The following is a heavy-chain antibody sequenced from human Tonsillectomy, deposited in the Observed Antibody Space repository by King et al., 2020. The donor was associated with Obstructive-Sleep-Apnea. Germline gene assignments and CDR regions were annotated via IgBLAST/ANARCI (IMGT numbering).Heavy chain of an antibody. J-gene: IGHJ5*02. CDR3: ARVVENDSNQNWFDP. D-gene: IGHD4-11*01. CDR1: GGSIKNDY. CDR2: IYDSGST. Sequence: VQLVESGPGLVKPSETLSLTCTVSGGSIKNDYWTWIRQPPGEGLEWIGYIYDSGSTTYSPSLKSRVTISVDTSKNQFSLKLSSGTAADTAVYYCARVVENDSNQNWFDPWGQGTLVTVSS. V-gene: IGHV4-59*01.